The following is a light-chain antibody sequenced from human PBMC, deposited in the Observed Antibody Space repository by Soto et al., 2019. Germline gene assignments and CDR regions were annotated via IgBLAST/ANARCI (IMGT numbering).Light chain of an antibody. CDR2: EGT. Sequence: QSVLTQPASVSGSPGQSITISCSGTTSDVGGYNLVSWYQQHTAKAPKLLIYEGTQRPSGVSSRFSGSKSGNTASLTISGLQAEDEADYCCCSYASSSSYVFGPGTKVAVL. CDR3: CSYASSSSYV. CDR1: TSDVGGYNL. V-gene: IGLV2-23*01. J-gene: IGLJ1*01.